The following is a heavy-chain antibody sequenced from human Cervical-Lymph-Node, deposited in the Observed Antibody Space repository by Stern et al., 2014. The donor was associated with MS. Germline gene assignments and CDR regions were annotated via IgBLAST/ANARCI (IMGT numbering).Heavy chain of an antibody. Sequence: DQLVESGAEVKKPGASVKVSCKASVYTFTSYYMHWVRQAPGQGLEWMGIINPSGGSTSYAQKFQGRVTMTRDTSTSTVYMELSSLRSEDTAVYYCAKGYCSSTSCYAKDWFDPWGQGTLVTVSS. CDR2: INPSGGST. CDR1: VYTFTSYY. CDR3: AKGYCSSTSCYAKDWFDP. J-gene: IGHJ5*02. V-gene: IGHV1-46*03. D-gene: IGHD2-2*01.